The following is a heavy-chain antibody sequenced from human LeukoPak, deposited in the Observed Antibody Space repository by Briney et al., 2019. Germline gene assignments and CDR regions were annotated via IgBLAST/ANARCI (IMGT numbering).Heavy chain of an antibody. J-gene: IGHJ4*02. D-gene: IGHD3-9*01. CDR3: AKGRYFDWLLPLDY. V-gene: IGHV3-23*01. CDR2: ISGSGGST. Sequence: GSLRLSCAASGFTFSSYAMSWVRQAPGKGLEWASAISGSGGSTYYADSVKGRFTISRDNSKNTLYLQMNSLRAEDTAVYYCAKGRYFDWLLPLDYWGQGTPVTVSS. CDR1: GFTFSSYA.